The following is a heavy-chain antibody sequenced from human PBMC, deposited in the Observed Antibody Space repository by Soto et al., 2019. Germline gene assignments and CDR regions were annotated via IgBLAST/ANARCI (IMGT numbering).Heavy chain of an antibody. D-gene: IGHD6-13*01. CDR2: ISSSSSYI. J-gene: IGHJ4*02. CDR1: GFTFSSYS. Sequence: EVKLVESGGGLVKPGGSLRLSCAASGFTFSSYSMNWVRQAPGKGLEWVSSISSSSSYIYYADSVKGRFAISRDNAKNSLYLQMNSLRAEDTAVYYCASILYSSSPASTFDYWGQGTLVTVSS. CDR3: ASILYSSSPASTFDY. V-gene: IGHV3-21*01.